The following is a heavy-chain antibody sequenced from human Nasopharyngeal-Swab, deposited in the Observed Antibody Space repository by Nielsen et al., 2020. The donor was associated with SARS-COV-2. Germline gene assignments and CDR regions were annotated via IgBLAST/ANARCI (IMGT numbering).Heavy chain of an antibody. Sequence: SETLSLTCTVSGGSISSSSYYWSWIRQPPGKGLEWIGEINHSGSTNYNPSLKSRVTISVDTSKNQFSLKLSSVTAADTAVYYCARDGGSGSYYNWGPYYYYGLDVWGQGTTVTVSS. CDR2: INHSGST. D-gene: IGHD3-10*01. CDR3: ARDGGSGSYYNWGPYYYYGLDV. J-gene: IGHJ6*02. CDR1: GGSISSSSYY. V-gene: IGHV4-39*07.